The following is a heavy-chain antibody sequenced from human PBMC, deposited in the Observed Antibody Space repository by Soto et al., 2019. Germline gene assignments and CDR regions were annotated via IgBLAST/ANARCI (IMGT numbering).Heavy chain of an antibody. D-gene: IGHD3-22*01. CDR2: IYYSGST. V-gene: IGHV4-39*01. J-gene: IGHJ4*02. CDR3: ARAKTGQNKPYDSSGYHCDY. Sequence: PSETLSLTCTVSGGSISSSSYYWGWIRQPPGKGQEWIGSIYYSGSTYYNPSLKNRVTISVDTSKNQFSLKLSSVTAADTAVFYCARAKTGQNKPYDSSGYHCDYWAQGTLVTVS. CDR1: GGSISSSSYY.